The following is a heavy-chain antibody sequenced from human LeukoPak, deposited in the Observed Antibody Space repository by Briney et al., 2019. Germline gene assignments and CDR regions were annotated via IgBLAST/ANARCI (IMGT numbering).Heavy chain of an antibody. CDR3: ARELGYCSGASCYFKYYGMYV. V-gene: IGHV3-53*01. CDR2: IYSGGST. J-gene: IGHJ6*02. D-gene: IGHD2-15*01. Sequence: PGGSLRLSCAVSGFTVSSNYMSWVRQAPGKGLEWVSVIYSGGSTYYADSVKGRFTISRDNSKNTLYLQMNSLRAEDTAVYYCARELGYCSGASCYFKYYGMYVWGQGTTVTVFS. CDR1: GFTVSSNY.